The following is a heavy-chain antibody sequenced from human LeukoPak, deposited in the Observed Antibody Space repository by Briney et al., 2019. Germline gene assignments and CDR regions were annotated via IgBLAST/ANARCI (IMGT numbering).Heavy chain of an antibody. J-gene: IGHJ3*01. V-gene: IGHV3-23*01. CDR2: ISGSGGST. Sequence: PGGSLRLSCAASGFTFSSYAMSWVRQAPGKGLEWVSAISGSGGSTYYAESVKGRFTISRDNSKNTLYLQMNSLRPEDTAVYYCAREGNYYDSSGSEAFDFWGQGSMVTVSS. D-gene: IGHD3-22*01. CDR1: GFTFSSYA. CDR3: AREGNYYDSSGSEAFDF.